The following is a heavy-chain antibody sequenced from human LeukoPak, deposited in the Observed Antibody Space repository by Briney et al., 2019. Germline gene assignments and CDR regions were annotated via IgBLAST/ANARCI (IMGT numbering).Heavy chain of an antibody. D-gene: IGHD3-10*01. CDR1: GGSISTYY. Sequence: PSETLSLTCSVSGGSISTYYWNWIRQPLGKELEWIGYIYYSGSTDYNPSLKSRVTISVDTFNNQFSLRLSSVTAADTAVYYCARQRLLWFGESNSGFDYWGQGTLVTVSS. V-gene: IGHV4-59*08. J-gene: IGHJ4*02. CDR3: ARQRLLWFGESNSGFDY. CDR2: IYYSGST.